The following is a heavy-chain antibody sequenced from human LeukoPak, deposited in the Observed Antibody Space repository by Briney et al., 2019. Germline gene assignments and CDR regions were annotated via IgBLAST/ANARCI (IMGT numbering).Heavy chain of an antibody. Sequence: GGSLRLFCVVSGISLSNYAMTWVREAPGKGREEGSYISERGGSTTYADSVKGRFTISRDTSLNTLYLQMASLRAEDTAVYFCAKRGIVIRGILVIGYHQEAYHYDYWGQGVLVTVSS. J-gene: IGHJ4*02. CDR2: ISERGGST. CDR1: GISLSNYA. D-gene: IGHD3-10*01. CDR3: AKRGIVIRGILVIGYHQEAYHYDY. V-gene: IGHV3-23*01.